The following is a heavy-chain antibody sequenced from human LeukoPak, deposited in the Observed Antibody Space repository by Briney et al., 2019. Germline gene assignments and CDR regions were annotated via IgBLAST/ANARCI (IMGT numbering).Heavy chain of an antibody. D-gene: IGHD6-19*01. V-gene: IGHV3-30*18. Sequence: GGSLRLSCAASGFTFSSYGMHWVRQAPGKGLEWVAVISYDGSNKYYADSVKGRFTISRDNSKNTLYLQMNSLRAEDTAVYYCAKGPTQYSSGWLTWDQGTLVTVSS. CDR2: ISYDGSNK. J-gene: IGHJ5*02. CDR1: GFTFSSYG. CDR3: AKGPTQYSSGWLT.